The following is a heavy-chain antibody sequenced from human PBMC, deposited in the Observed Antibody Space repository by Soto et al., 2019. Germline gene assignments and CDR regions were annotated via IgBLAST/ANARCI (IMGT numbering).Heavy chain of an antibody. D-gene: IGHD6-19*01. Sequence: QVQLQESGPGLVKPSETLSLTCTVSGGSITSYYWSWIRQPPGKGLEWIGHIYYSGSTNYKPSLKSRVTISVDTSKSQFSLRLISVTAADTAVDYCAKFGSGWTGGTDYWGQGTLDTVSS. CDR1: GGSITSYY. CDR2: IYYSGST. CDR3: AKFGSGWTGGTDY. V-gene: IGHV4-59*01. J-gene: IGHJ4*02.